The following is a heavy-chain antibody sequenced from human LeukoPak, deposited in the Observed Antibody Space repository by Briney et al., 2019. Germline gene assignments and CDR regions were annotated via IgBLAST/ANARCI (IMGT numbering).Heavy chain of an antibody. CDR3: ARAKDIVVVPAAFYCDY. Sequence: ASVKVSCKASGYTFTGYYMHWVRQAPGQGLEWMGWINPNSGGTNYAQKFQGRVTMTRDTSISTAYMELSRLRSDDTAVYYCARAKDIVVVPAAFYCDYWGQGTLVTVSS. V-gene: IGHV1-2*02. D-gene: IGHD2-2*01. J-gene: IGHJ4*02. CDR1: GYTFTGYY. CDR2: INPNSGGT.